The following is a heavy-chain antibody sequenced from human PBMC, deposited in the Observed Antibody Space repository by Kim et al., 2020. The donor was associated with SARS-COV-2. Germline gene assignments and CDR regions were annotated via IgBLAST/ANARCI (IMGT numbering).Heavy chain of an antibody. Sequence: SETLSLTCTVSGGSISSSSYYWGWIRQPPGKGLEWIGSIYYSGSTYYNPSLKSRVTISVDTSKNQFSLRLSSVTAADTAVFYCARHQWTSDDAFDIWGQGTMVTVSS. J-gene: IGHJ3*02. D-gene: IGHD6-19*01. CDR2: IYYSGST. V-gene: IGHV4-39*01. CDR3: ARHQWTSDDAFDI. CDR1: GGSISSSSYY.